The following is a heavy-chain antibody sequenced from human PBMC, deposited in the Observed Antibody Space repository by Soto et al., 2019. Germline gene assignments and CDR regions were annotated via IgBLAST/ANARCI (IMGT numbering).Heavy chain of an antibody. Sequence: GGSLRLSCAASGFTFSSYAMSWVRQAPGKGLEWVSAISGSGGSTYYADSVKGRFTISRDNSKNTLYLQMNSLRAEDTAVYYCAKWGVYDYYDSSGYFHYWGQGTLVTVSS. CDR2: ISGSGGST. D-gene: IGHD3-22*01. V-gene: IGHV3-23*01. CDR1: GFTFSSYA. J-gene: IGHJ4*02. CDR3: AKWGVYDYYDSSGYFHY.